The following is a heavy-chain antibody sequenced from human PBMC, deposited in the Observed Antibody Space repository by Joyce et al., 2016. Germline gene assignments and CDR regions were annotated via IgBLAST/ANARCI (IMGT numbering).Heavy chain of an antibody. J-gene: IGHJ4*02. V-gene: IGHV1-18*01. Sequence: QVQLVQSGAQVMRPGGSVKVSCKTSGYTFTTSTINWVRQAPGRGLEWMGWISACNGNTDKAQKFRGRVTMTTATSTSTGYMEVRGLRSDDTASYYCARGGRGAATGQLDYWGQGILVTVSS. CDR3: ARGGRGAATGQLDY. CDR2: ISACNGNT. CDR1: GYTFTTST. D-gene: IGHD3-9*01.